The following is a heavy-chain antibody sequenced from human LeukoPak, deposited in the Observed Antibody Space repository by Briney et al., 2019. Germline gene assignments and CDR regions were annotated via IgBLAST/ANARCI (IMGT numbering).Heavy chain of an antibody. CDR2: ISNSGGST. CDR1: GFAFSNVW. CDR3: AKRASGSGTSLYYFDY. Sequence: GGSLRLSCAASGFAFSNVWMSWVRQAPGKGLEWVSVISNSGGSTFYADSVKGRFTISRDNSKNTLYLQMNSLRAEDTAVYYCAKRASGSGTSLYYFDYWGQGTLVTVSS. J-gene: IGHJ4*02. D-gene: IGHD3-10*01. V-gene: IGHV3-23*01.